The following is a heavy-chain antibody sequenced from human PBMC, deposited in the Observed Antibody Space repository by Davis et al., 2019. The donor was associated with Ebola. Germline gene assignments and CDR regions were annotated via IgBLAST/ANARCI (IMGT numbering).Heavy chain of an antibody. CDR2: ISYDGSNK. CDR1: GFTFSDYY. V-gene: IGHV3-30-3*01. CDR3: ARADGGFDP. D-gene: IGHD3-10*01. J-gene: IGHJ5*02. Sequence: GESLKISCAASGFTFSDYYMSWIRQAPGKGLEWVAVISYDGSNKYYADSVKGRFTISRDNSKNTLYLQMNSLRAEDTAVYYCARADGGFDPWGQGTLVTVSS.